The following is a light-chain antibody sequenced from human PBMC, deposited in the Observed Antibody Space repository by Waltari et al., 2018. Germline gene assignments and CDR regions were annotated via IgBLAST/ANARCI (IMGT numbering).Light chain of an antibody. J-gene: IGKJ4*01. Sequence: EVVLTQSPATLSLSPGERATLSCRASQSVSSYLAWYQQKPGRAPRLLIYDASNRVTGIPARFSGSGSGTDFTLTISSLEPEDFAVYYCQQRSNRPLTFGGGTKVEIK. CDR2: DAS. CDR3: QQRSNRPLT. V-gene: IGKV3-11*01. CDR1: QSVSSY.